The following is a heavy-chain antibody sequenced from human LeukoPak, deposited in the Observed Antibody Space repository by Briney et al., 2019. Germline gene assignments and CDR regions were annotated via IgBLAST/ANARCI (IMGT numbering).Heavy chain of an antibody. CDR3: ARGVKLYYDSSGYYLY. CDR1: GYTFTSYG. CDR2: IIPIFGTA. V-gene: IGHV1-69*06. Sequence: ASVKVSCKASGYTFTSYGISWVRQAPGQGLEWMGGIIPIFGTANYAQKFQGRVTITADKSTSTAYMELSSLRSEDTAVYYCARGVKLYYDSSGYYLYWGQGTLVTVSS. D-gene: IGHD3-22*01. J-gene: IGHJ4*02.